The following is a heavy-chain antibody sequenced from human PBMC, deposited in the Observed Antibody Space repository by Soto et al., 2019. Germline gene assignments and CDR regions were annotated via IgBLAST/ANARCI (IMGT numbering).Heavy chain of an antibody. J-gene: IGHJ6*02. CDR3: ARDKGGAMDV. Sequence: QVQLVESGGGVVQPGRSLRLSCAPSGFIFSNYAMHWVRQAPGKGLEWVAVIWYDGSNKYYADSVKGRFTISRDNSKNTLYLQMNSLRAEATAVYYCARDKGGAMDVWGQGTTVTVSS. CDR1: GFIFSNYA. D-gene: IGHD3-16*01. CDR2: IWYDGSNK. V-gene: IGHV3-33*01.